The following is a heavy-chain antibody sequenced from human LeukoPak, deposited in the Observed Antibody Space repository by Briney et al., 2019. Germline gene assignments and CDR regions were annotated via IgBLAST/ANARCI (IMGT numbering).Heavy chain of an antibody. D-gene: IGHD4-17*01. CDR1: GYTFTSYD. Sequence: ASVKVSCKASGYTFTSYDINWVRQATGQGLEWMGWMNPNSGNTGYAQKFQGRVTMTRNTSISTAHMELSSLRSEDTAVYYCARLSPTGAVTTYYYYGMDVWGQGTTVTVSS. V-gene: IGHV1-8*01. CDR2: MNPNSGNT. J-gene: IGHJ6*02. CDR3: ARLSPTGAVTTYYYYGMDV.